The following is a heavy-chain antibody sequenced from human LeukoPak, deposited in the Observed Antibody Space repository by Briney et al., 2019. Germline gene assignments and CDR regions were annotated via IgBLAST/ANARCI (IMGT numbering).Heavy chain of an antibody. V-gene: IGHV3-23*01. CDR3: ARVLVSEAGYYYYGMDV. D-gene: IGHD2-21*01. CDR1: GFTFSSYA. CDR2: ISASGDRT. J-gene: IGHJ6*02. Sequence: GGSLRLSCAVSGFTFSSYAMSWVRQAPGKGLEWVSGISASGDRTYYADSVKGRFTISRDNSKNTLYLQMNSLRAEDTAVYYCARVLVSEAGYYYYGMDVWGQGTTVTVS.